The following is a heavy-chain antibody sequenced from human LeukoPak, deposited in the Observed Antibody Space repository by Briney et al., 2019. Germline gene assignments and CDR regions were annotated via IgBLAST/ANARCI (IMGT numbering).Heavy chain of an antibody. D-gene: IGHD4-11*01. J-gene: IGHJ4*02. V-gene: IGHV3-21*01. CDR1: GFTFSSYS. Sequence: GGSLRLSCAASGFTFSSYSMNWVRQAPGKGLEWVSSISSSSSYIYYADSVKGRFTISRDNAKNSLYLQMNSLRAEDTAVYYCARDPEIPVTTYDYWGQGTLVTVSS. CDR2: ISSSSSYI. CDR3: ARDPEIPVTTYDY.